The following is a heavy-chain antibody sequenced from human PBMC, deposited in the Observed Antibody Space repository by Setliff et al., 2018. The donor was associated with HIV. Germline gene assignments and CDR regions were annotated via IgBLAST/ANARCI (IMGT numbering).Heavy chain of an antibody. J-gene: IGHJ6*03. CDR2: INPSGGST. CDR3: ARGSGSTPPNHYYYYYMDV. CDR1: GYTFTSYY. D-gene: IGHD3-10*01. Sequence: ASVKVSCKASGYTFTSYYMHWVRQAPGQGLEWMGIINPSGGSTSYAQKFQGRVTMTRDTSTSTVYMEPSSLRSEDTAVYYCARGSGSTPPNHYYYYYMDVWGKGTTVTV. V-gene: IGHV1-46*03.